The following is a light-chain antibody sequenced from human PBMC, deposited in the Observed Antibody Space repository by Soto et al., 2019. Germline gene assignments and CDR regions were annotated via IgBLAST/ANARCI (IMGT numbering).Light chain of an antibody. V-gene: IGLV2-14*01. Sequence: QSVLTQPASVSGSLGQSITISCTGTSSDIGGCNYVSWCQQHPDKAPKLMLYEVTTRPSGVSNRFSGSKSGNTASLTISGLQAEDEADYYCSSYTSSSTLLYVFGTGTKVTVL. J-gene: IGLJ1*01. CDR1: SSDIGGCNY. CDR2: EVT. CDR3: SSYTSSSTLLYV.